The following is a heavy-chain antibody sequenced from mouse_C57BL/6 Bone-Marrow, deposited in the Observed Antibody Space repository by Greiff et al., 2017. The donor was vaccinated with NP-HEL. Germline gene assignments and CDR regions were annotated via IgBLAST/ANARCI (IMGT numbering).Heavy chain of an antibody. CDR3: ATGLITTVVARGWYFDV. D-gene: IGHD1-1*01. J-gene: IGHJ1*03. V-gene: IGHV1-18*01. Sequence: VQLQQSGPELVKPGASVKIPCKASGYTFTDYNMDWVKQSHGKSLEWIGDINPNNGGTIYNQKFKGKATLTVDKSSSTAYMELRSLTSEDTAVYYCATGLITTVVARGWYFDVWGTGTTVTVSS. CDR2: INPNNGGT. CDR1: GYTFTDYN.